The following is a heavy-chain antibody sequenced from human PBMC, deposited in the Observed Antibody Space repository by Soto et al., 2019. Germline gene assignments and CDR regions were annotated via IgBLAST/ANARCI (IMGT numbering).Heavy chain of an antibody. CDR2: MYPGDSDT. V-gene: IGHV5-51*03. J-gene: IGHJ3*01. CDR1: GYRFISDW. Sequence: EVQLVQSGPEVKKPGESLKISCKASGYRFISDWIGWVRQMPGKGLEWMGIMYPGDSDTRYSPSFQGQVTISADKSISTAYLQWASLKASDTAKDFCATSKGFCSGGRCYVAFDVWGQGTMVTVSS. CDR3: ATSKGFCSGGRCYVAFDV. D-gene: IGHD2-15*01.